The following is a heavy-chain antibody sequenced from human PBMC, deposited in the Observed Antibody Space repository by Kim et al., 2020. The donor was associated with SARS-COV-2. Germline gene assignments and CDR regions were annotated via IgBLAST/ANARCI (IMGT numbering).Heavy chain of an antibody. D-gene: IGHD5-12*01. J-gene: IGHJ4*02. V-gene: IGHV4-4*02. CDR2: ISHTGTT. Sequence: SETLSLTCAVSGGSIRINNWWSWVRQPPGKGLEWIGEISHTGTTNYSPSLKSRVTLSVDVPKNHFSLILTSVTAADTAVYFFARDEVANPGVWGQGTPVT. CDR3: ARDEVANPGV. CDR1: GGSIRINNW.